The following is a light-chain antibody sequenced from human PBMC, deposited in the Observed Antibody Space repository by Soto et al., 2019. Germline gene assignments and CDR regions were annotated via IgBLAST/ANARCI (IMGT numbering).Light chain of an antibody. Sequence: QSVLTQPPSASGTPGQRVTISCSGSNSNIGSNTVNWYQQLPGTAPKLLIYTNYQRPSGVPDRFSGSKSGTSASLAISGLHSEDEADYYCATWDDSLNGRVFGTGTKLTVL. J-gene: IGLJ1*01. CDR1: NSNIGSNT. CDR3: ATWDDSLNGRV. CDR2: TNY. V-gene: IGLV1-44*01.